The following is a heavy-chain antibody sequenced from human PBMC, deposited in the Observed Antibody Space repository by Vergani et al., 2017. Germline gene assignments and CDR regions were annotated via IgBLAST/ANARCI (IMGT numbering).Heavy chain of an antibody. Sequence: QVQLPESGPGLVKPSETLSLTCTVSGGSISSYYWSWIRQPPGKGLEWIGYIYYSGSTNYNPPLKSRVTISVDTSKNQFSLKLSSVTAADTAVYYCARGARLDFDLWGRGTLVTVSS. CDR3: ARGARLDFDL. J-gene: IGHJ2*01. CDR2: IYYSGST. V-gene: IGHV4-59*01. D-gene: IGHD6-25*01. CDR1: GGSISSYY.